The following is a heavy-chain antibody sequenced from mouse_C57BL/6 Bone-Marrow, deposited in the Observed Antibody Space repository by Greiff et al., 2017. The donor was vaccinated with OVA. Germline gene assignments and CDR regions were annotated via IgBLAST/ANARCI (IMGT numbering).Heavy chain of an antibody. Sequence: QVQLKQSGPELVKPGASVKISCKASGYAFSSSWMNWVKQRPGKGLEWIGRIYPGDGDTNYNGQFKGKATLTADKSSSTAYMQVSSLTAEDSAVYFCARHEDGYYASYFDYWGQGTTLTVSS. V-gene: IGHV1-82*01. CDR2: IYPGDGDT. CDR1: GYAFSSSW. CDR3: ARHEDGYYASYFDY. J-gene: IGHJ2*01. D-gene: IGHD2-3*01.